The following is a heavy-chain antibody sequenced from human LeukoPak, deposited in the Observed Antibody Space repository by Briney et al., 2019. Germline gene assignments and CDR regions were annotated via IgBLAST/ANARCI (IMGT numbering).Heavy chain of an antibody. D-gene: IGHD3-22*01. CDR1: GGSISSYY. Sequence: PSETLSLTCTVSGGSISSYYWSWIRQPPGKGLEWLGYIYYSGSTNYNPSLKSRVTISVDTSKNQFSLKLSSVTAADTAVYYCALTAGYYTNPRFDYWGQGTLVTVSS. CDR2: IYYSGST. CDR3: ALTAGYYTNPRFDY. J-gene: IGHJ4*02. V-gene: IGHV4-59*01.